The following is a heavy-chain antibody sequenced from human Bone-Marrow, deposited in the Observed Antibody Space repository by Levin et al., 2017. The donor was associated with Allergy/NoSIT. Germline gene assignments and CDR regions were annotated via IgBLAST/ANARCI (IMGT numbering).Heavy chain of an antibody. D-gene: IGHD1-26*01. V-gene: IGHV3-21*01. Sequence: PGGSLRLSCAASGFTFNSYSMNWVRQAPGKGLEWVSSITSFSSYVEYADSVKGRFTISRDNAKNSLILEMTGLRAEDTAVYYCVRGKGLAGVADYYNNGLDVWGQGTTVTVSS. CDR1: GFTFNSYS. CDR2: ITSFSSYV. CDR3: VRGKGLAGVADYYNNGLDV. J-gene: IGHJ6*02.